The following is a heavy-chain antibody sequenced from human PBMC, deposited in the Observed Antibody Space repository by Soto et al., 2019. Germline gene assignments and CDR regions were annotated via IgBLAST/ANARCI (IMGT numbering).Heavy chain of an antibody. CDR2: IVVGSGNT. CDR3: AAFGEVAAVYYSYYGMDV. J-gene: IGHJ6*02. V-gene: IGHV1-58*01. CDR1: GFTCTSSA. Sequence: SVKVSCNASGFTCTSSAVQWVLQARGQRLEWIGWIVVGSGNTNYAQKFQERVTITRDMSTSTAYMELSSLRSEDTAVYYCAAFGEVAAVYYSYYGMDVWGQGTTVTVSS. D-gene: IGHD2-15*01.